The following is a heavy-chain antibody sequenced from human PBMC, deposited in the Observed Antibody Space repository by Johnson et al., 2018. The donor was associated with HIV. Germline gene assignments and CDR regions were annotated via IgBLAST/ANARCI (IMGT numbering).Heavy chain of an antibody. D-gene: IGHD6-13*01. CDR3: ARAASQQQLKVPFDI. J-gene: IGHJ3*02. CDR1: RFTFSSYW. V-gene: IGHV3-74*02. CDR2: INSDGSDT. Sequence: VQLVESGGDLVQPGGSLRLSCAASRFTFSSYWMHWVRQVPGKGLVWVSGINSDGSDTRYADSVKGRFTISRDNSKNTLYLQMNSLRAEDTAVYFCARAASQQQLKVPFDIWGQGTMVTVSS.